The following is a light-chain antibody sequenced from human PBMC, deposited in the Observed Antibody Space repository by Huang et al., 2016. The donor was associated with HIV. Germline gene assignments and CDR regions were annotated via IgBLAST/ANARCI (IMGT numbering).Light chain of an antibody. V-gene: IGKV1-9*01. J-gene: IGKJ2*01. CDR2: VAS. CDR3: QQLNNYPYT. Sequence: IQLTQSPSSLSASVGDRVTITCRASHGIGTYLAWYQQKPGKAPKLLIYVASTLQSGVSSRFSGSGSGTDFTLTISSLQPEDVATYYCQQLNNYPYTFGQGTNLEIK. CDR1: HGIGTY.